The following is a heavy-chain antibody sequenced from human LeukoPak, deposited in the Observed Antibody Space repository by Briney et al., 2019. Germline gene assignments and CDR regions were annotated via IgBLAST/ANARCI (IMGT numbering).Heavy chain of an antibody. V-gene: IGHV3-21*04. CDR1: GFTFSSYS. J-gene: IGHJ6*03. Sequence: GGSLRLSCAASGFTFSSYSMNWVRQAPGKGLEWVSSISSSSSYIYYADSVKGRFTISRDNAKNTLYLQMNSLRAEDTAVYYCAKDGSSSGYPYYMDVWGKGTTVTVSS. D-gene: IGHD5-12*01. CDR3: AKDGSSSGYPYYMDV. CDR2: ISSSSSYI.